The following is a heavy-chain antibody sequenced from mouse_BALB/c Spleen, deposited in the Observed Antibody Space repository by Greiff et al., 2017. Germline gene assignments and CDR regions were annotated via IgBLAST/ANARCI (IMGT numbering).Heavy chain of an antibody. CDR2: ISDGGSYT. D-gene: IGHD1-2*01. V-gene: IGHV5-4*02. CDR3: ARATAYTSYDAMDY. Sequence: EVQVVESGGGLVKPGGSLKLSCAASGFTFSDYYMYWVRQTPEKRLEWVATISDGGSYTYYPDSVKGRFTISRDNAKNNLYLQMSSMKSEDTAMYYCARATAYTSYDAMDYWGQGTSVTVSS. J-gene: IGHJ4*01. CDR1: GFTFSDYY.